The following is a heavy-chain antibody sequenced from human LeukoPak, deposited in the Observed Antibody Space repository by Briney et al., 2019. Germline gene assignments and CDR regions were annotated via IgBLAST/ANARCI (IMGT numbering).Heavy chain of an antibody. D-gene: IGHD3-10*01. CDR3: ARTRTIVRGTSDLRMDV. CDR2: IDWDDNE. J-gene: IGHJ6*03. CDR1: GFLLTSIGLC. V-gene: IGHV2-70*12. Sequence: SGPTLVNPTPTLTLTCSVSGFLLTSIGLCVSWVRQPPGKALEFLAFIDWDDNEYYNSSLKTRLTIAMDPSKHRVVLTLTNVDPVHTDTYCCARTRTIVRGTSDLRMDVW.